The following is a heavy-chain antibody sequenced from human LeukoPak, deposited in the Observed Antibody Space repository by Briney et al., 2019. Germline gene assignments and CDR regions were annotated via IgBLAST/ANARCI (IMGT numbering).Heavy chain of an antibody. Sequence: SETLSLTCTVSGGSISSSSYYWGWIRQPPGKGLEWIGSIYYSGSTYYNPSLKGRVTISVDTSKNQFSLKLSSVTAADTAVYYCASGPIVVVTYFDYWGQGTLVTVSS. CDR2: IYYSGST. CDR3: ASGPIVVVTYFDY. V-gene: IGHV4-39*01. CDR1: GGSISSSSYY. J-gene: IGHJ4*02. D-gene: IGHD3-22*01.